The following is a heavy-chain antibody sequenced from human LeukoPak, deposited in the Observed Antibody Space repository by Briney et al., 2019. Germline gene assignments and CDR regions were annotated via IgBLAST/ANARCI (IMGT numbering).Heavy chain of an antibody. CDR3: ARTQTYYYDSSGYSSYYFDY. V-gene: IGHV1-69*06. J-gene: IGHJ4*02. CDR2: IIPIFGTA. D-gene: IGHD3-22*01. CDR1: GGTFSSYA. Sequence: ASVKASCKASGGTFSSYAISWVRQAPGQGLEWMGGIIPIFGTANYAQKFQGRVTITADKSTSTAYMELSSLRSEDTAVYYCARTQTYYYDSSGYSSYYFDYWGQGTLVTVSS.